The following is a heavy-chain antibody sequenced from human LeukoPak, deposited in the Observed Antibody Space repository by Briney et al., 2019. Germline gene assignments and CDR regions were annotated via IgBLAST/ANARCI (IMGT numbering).Heavy chain of an antibody. D-gene: IGHD6-19*01. V-gene: IGHV1-69*01. CDR1: GGTFSSYA. J-gene: IGHJ3*02. Sequence: SVKVSCKASGGTFSSYAISWVRQAPGQGLEWMGGIIPIFGTANYAQKFQGRVTITADESTSTAYMEQSSLRSEDTAVYYCAREDSSGGGPDAFDIWGQGTMVTVSS. CDR2: IIPIFGTA. CDR3: AREDSSGGGPDAFDI.